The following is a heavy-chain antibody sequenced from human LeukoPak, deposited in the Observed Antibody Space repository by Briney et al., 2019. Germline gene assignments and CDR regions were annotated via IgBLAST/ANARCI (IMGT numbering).Heavy chain of an antibody. Sequence: GSPRLSCAASGFTFSSYGMHWVRQAPGKGLEWVAFIRYDGSNKYYADSVKGRFTISRDNSKNTLYLQMNSLRAEDTAVYYCARDHWIGGFMDVWGKGTTVTVSS. CDR2: IRYDGSNK. V-gene: IGHV3-30*02. CDR3: ARDHWIGGFMDV. CDR1: GFTFSSYG. J-gene: IGHJ6*04. D-gene: IGHD1-1*01.